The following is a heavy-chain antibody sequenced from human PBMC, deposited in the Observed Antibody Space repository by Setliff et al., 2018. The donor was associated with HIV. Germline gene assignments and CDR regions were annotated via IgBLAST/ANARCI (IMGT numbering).Heavy chain of an antibody. CDR1: GGSVSGHY. CDR2: VSWNSVKI. CDR3: TKDHLSGWASDC. V-gene: IGHV3-9*01. J-gene: IGHJ4*02. Sequence: LSLTCAVYGGSVSGHYWGWFRQPPGKGLEWVSSVSWNSVKIDYADSVKGRFTISRDNAKNSLFLQMNSLRSEDTAMYYCTKDHLSGWASDCWGQGTLVTVSS. D-gene: IGHD6-19*01.